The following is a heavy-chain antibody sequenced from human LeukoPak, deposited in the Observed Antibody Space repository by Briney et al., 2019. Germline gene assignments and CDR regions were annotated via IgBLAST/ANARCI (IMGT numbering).Heavy chain of an antibody. CDR2: INHSGST. CDR1: GGSFSGYY. Sequence: PSETLSLTCAVYGGSFSGYYWSWIRQPPGKGLEWIGEINHSGSTNYNPSLKSRVTISVDTSKNQFSLKLSSVTAADTAVYYCARGGRLGTSVYWGQGTLVTVSS. D-gene: IGHD1-7*01. J-gene: IGHJ4*02. CDR3: ARGGRLGTSVY. V-gene: IGHV4-34*01.